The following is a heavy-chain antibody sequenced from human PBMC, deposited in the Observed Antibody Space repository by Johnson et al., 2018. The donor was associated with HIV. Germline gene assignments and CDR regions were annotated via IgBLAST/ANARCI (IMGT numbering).Heavy chain of an antibody. Sequence: QVQLVESGGGLVQPGGSLRLSCAASGFTFSDSYMTWIRPAPGQGLEWVSYISSSGGTIYYADSVRGRFTISRNNAKNSLYLQMNSLRAEDTAVSFCATIWRNEGRHSFDIWGQGTMVTVSS. J-gene: IGHJ3*02. CDR3: ATIWRNEGRHSFDI. V-gene: IGHV3-11*04. D-gene: IGHD1-1*01. CDR2: ISSSGGTI. CDR1: GFTFSDSY.